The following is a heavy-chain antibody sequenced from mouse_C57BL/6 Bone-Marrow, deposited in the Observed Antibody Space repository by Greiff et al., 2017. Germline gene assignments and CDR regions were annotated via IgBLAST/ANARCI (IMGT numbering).Heavy chain of an antibody. J-gene: IGHJ2*01. V-gene: IGHV1-81*01. CDR3: ARDGVYYFDY. CDR1: GFNIKNTY. CDR2: IYPRSGNT. Sequence: QVQLQQSVAELVRPGASVKLSCTASGFNIKNTYMHWVKQRPEQGLEWIGEIYPRSGNTYYNEKFKGKATLTADKSSSTAYMELRSLTSESSADYFCARDGVYYFDYWGQGTTLTVSS.